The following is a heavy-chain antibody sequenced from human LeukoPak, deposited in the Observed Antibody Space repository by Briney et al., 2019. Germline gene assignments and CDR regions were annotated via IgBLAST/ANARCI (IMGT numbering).Heavy chain of an antibody. CDR1: GFTFSSYW. Sequence: PGGSLRLSCAASGFTFSSYWMSWVRQAPGKGLEWVATIKQDGSQKEYVDSVKGRFTISRDNAKNSLYLQMNSLRAEDTAVYYCARGGIVGATRAFDIWGQGTMVTVSS. CDR2: IKQDGSQK. J-gene: IGHJ3*02. V-gene: IGHV3-7*02. D-gene: IGHD1-26*01. CDR3: ARGGIVGATRAFDI.